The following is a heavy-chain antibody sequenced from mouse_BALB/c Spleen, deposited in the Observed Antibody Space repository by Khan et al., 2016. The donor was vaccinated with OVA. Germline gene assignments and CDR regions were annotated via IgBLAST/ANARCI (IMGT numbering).Heavy chain of an antibody. D-gene: IGHD2-3*01. V-gene: IGHV1S137*01. CDR1: GYTFTDYA. CDR3: ARPAYGGYYDY. CDR2: ISTYSGNT. J-gene: IGHJ2*01. Sequence: QVQLQQSGPELVRPGVSVKISCKGSGYTFTDYAMYWVKQSHAKSLEWIGLISTYSGNTNYNQKFKGKATMNVDKSSSTAYMELARLTSEDSAIYYCARPAYGGYYDYWGQGTTLTVSS.